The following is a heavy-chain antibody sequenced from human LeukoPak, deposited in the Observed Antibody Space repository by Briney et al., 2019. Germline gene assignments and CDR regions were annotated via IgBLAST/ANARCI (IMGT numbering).Heavy chain of an antibody. CDR3: ARSWDYDFWSGYPNYYYYYMDV. J-gene: IGHJ6*03. D-gene: IGHD3-3*01. CDR1: GYTFPSYG. CDR2: ISAYSCNT. Sequence: SVTVPYKASGYTFPSYGLRWVRQAPGHGLEGMGGISAYSCNTNYAQKLQGRVTMTTDTSTSTAYMELRSLRSDDTAVYYCARSWDYDFWSGYPNYYYYYMDVWGKGTTVTVSS. V-gene: IGHV1-18*01.